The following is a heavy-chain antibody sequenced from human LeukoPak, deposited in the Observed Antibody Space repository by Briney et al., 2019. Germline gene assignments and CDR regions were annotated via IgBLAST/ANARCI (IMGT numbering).Heavy chain of an antibody. Sequence: ASVKVSCKASGGTFSSYAISWVRQAPGQGLEWMGGIIPIFGTANYAQKFQGRVTMTEDASTDTAYMELSSLRSEDTAVYYCAAGYSSGWGPRGAFDIWGQGTMVTVSS. V-gene: IGHV1-69*13. CDR2: IIPIFGTA. CDR1: GGTFSSYA. J-gene: IGHJ3*02. CDR3: AAGYSSGWGPRGAFDI. D-gene: IGHD6-19*01.